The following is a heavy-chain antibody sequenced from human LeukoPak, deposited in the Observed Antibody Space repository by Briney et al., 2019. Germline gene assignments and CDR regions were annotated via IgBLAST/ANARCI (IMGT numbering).Heavy chain of an antibody. CDR1: GYTFTSYG. J-gene: IGHJ6*02. CDR2: ISAYNGNT. V-gene: IGHV1-18*01. CDR3: ARDRDFWSGYLNYYYYGMDV. Sequence: AASVKVSCKASGYTFTSYGISWVRQAPGQGLEWMGWISAYNGNTNYAQKLQGRVTVTTDTSTSTAYMELRSLRSDDTAVYYCARDRDFWSGYLNYYYYGMDVWGQGTTVTVSS. D-gene: IGHD3-3*01.